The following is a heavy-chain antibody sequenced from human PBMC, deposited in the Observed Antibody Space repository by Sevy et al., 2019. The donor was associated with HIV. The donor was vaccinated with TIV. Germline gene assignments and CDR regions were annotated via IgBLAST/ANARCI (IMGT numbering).Heavy chain of an antibody. D-gene: IGHD1-26*01. CDR3: ARGLGAVPGYYYGIDV. J-gene: IGHJ6*02. CDR2: ILYDGSNK. V-gene: IGHV3-30*04. Sequence: GGSLRLSCTASGFTFSTYCLHWVRQAPGKGLEWVAVILYDGSNKYYGDSVKGRFTIYRDNSKNTLYLQMKRLRGEETAVYYCARGLGAVPGYYYGIDVWGQGTTVTVSS. CDR1: GFTFSTYC.